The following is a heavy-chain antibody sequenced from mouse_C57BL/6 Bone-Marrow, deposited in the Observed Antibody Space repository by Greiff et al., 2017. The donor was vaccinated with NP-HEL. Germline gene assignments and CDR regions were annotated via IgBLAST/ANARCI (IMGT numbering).Heavy chain of an antibody. CDR3: ASTTMVRWFAY. Sequence: QVQLKESGAELVRPGTSVKLSCKASGYTFTSYWMHWVKQRPGQGLEWIGVIDPSDSYTNYNQKFKGKATLTVDTSSSTAYMQLSSLTSEDSAVYYCASTTMVRWFAYWGQGTLVTVSA. CDR1: GYTFTSYW. D-gene: IGHD2-2*01. J-gene: IGHJ3*01. V-gene: IGHV1-59*01. CDR2: IDPSDSYT.